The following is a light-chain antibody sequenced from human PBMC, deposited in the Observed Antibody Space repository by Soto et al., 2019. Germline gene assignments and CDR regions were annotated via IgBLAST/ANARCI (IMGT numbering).Light chain of an antibody. CDR2: GAS. V-gene: IGKV3-15*01. CDR1: QSITSN. CDR3: QQYNNWPPWT. J-gene: IGKJ1*01. Sequence: EIVMTQSPATLSVSPGERATLSCRASQSITSNVAWYQQKPGQAPRLLIYGASTRATGIPARFSGSGSGTEFTLTISSLQSEDFAVYYCQQYNNWPPWTF.